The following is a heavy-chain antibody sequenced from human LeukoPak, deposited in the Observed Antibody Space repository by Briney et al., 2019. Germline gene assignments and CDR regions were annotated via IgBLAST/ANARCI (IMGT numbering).Heavy chain of an antibody. D-gene: IGHD3-10*01. CDR1: GGSISSGDYY. Sequence: KTSETLSLTCTVSGGSISSGDYYWSWIRQPPGKGLEWIGYIYYSGSTYYNPSLKSRVTISVDTSKNQFSLKLSSVTAADTAVYYCARVGGHYYGSGSPAMYNWFDPWGQGTLVTVSS. CDR3: ARVGGHYYGSGSPAMYNWFDP. J-gene: IGHJ5*02. V-gene: IGHV4-30-4*01. CDR2: IYYSGST.